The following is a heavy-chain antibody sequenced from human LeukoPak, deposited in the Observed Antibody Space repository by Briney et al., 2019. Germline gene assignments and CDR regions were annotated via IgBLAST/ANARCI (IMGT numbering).Heavy chain of an antibody. CDR2: IYSGGST. Sequence: GGSLRLSCAASGFTVRSNYMSWVRQAPGKVLEWVSVIYSGGSTYYADSVKGRFTISRHNSKNTLYLQMNSLRAEDTAVYYCARGKSSGWYAVFDYWGQGTLVTVSS. D-gene: IGHD6-19*01. CDR1: GFTVRSNY. J-gene: IGHJ4*02. V-gene: IGHV3-53*04. CDR3: ARGKSSGWYAVFDY.